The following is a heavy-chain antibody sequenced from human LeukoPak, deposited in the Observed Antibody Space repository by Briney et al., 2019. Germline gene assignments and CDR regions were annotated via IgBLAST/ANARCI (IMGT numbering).Heavy chain of an antibody. CDR2: INPNSGGT. J-gene: IGHJ4*02. V-gene: IGHV1-2*02. CDR3: ASDFLAVATPSDY. CDR1: GYTLTGYY. Sequence: ASVKVSCKASGYTLTGYYMHWVRQAPGQGLEWMGWINPNSGGTNYAQKFQGRVTMTSDTSISTAYMELSRLRSDDTAVYYCASDFLAVATPSDYWGQGTLVTVSS. D-gene: IGHD6-19*01.